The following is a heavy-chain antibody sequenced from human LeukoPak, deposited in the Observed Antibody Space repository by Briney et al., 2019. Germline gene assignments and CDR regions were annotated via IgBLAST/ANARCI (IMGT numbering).Heavy chain of an antibody. J-gene: IGHJ4*02. CDR3: ARVEYYYDSSGYYLIY. V-gene: IGHV4-4*02. Sequence: PSETLSLTCAVSGGSISSSNWWSWVRQPPGKGLEWIGEIYHSGSTNYNPSLKSRVTISVDKSKNQFSLKLSSVTAADAAVYYCARVEYYYDSSGYYLIYWSQGTLVTVSS. D-gene: IGHD3-22*01. CDR2: IYHSGST. CDR1: GGSISSSNW.